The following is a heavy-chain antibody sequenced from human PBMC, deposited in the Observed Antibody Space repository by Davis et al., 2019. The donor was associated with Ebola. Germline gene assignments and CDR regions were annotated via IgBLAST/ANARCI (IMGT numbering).Heavy chain of an antibody. D-gene: IGHD2-15*01. V-gene: IGHV3-30-3*01. CDR3: ARDESYCSGGSCVLYYYYGMDV. Sequence: PGGSLRLSCAASGFTFSSYAMHWVRQAPGKGLEWVAVISYDGSNKYYADSVKGRFTISRDNSKNTLYLQMNSLRAEDTAVYYCARDESYCSGGSCVLYYYYGMDVWGQGTTVTVSS. J-gene: IGHJ6*02. CDR1: GFTFSSYA. CDR2: ISYDGSNK.